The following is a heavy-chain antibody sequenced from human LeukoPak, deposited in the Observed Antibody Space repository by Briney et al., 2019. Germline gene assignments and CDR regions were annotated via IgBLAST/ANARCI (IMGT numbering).Heavy chain of an antibody. Sequence: GGSLRLSCSASGFTFSSYAMHWVRQAPGKGLEYVSLISSNGGSTYYADFVKGRSTISRDNSKNTLYLQMSSLRTEDTAVYYCVRDYESDYWGQGTLVTVSS. J-gene: IGHJ4*02. CDR2: ISSNGGST. V-gene: IGHV3-64*03. D-gene: IGHD5-12*01. CDR3: VRDYESDY. CDR1: GFTFSSYA.